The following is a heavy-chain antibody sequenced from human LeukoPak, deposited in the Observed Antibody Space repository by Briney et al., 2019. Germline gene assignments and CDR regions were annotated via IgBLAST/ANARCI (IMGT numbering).Heavy chain of an antibody. CDR2: ISRGSSTI. CDR3: ANSREYSYGFDY. J-gene: IGHJ4*02. V-gene: IGHV3-48*01. Sequence: PGRSLRLSCAASGLTFSSHWMHWVRQAPGKGLEWLSYISRGSSTIYYAGSVKGRFTISRDNAKSSLYLQMNSLRAEDTAVYYCANSREYSYGFDYWGQGTLVTVSS. CDR1: GLTFSSHW. D-gene: IGHD5-18*01.